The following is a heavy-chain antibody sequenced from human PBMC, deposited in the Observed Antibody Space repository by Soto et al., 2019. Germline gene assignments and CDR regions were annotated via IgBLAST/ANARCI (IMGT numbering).Heavy chain of an antibody. CDR3: ARGGYNWNDVTDY. V-gene: IGHV4-59*01. Sequence: SETLSLTCTVSGGSINNYYWSWIRQPPGKGLEWIGYIYYRGSTNYNPSLKSRVTISVDTSKNQFSLKLSSVTAADTAVYYCARGGYNWNDVTDYWGQGTLVTVSS. J-gene: IGHJ4*02. CDR2: IYYRGST. D-gene: IGHD1-20*01. CDR1: GGSINNYY.